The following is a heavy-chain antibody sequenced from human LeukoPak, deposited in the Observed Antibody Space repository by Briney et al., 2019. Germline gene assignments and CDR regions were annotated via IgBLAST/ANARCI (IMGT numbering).Heavy chain of an antibody. CDR1: GGSINSYY. Sequence: PSETLSLTCTVSGGSINSYYWSWIRQPPGRGLEWVGDIYYSGSTNYNPSLKSRVTISVDTSKNQFSLKLSSVTAADTAVYYCARDVLWFGESLYYYYYMDVWGKGTTVTVSS. V-gene: IGHV4-59*01. J-gene: IGHJ6*03. D-gene: IGHD3-10*01. CDR2: IYYSGST. CDR3: ARDVLWFGESLYYYYYMDV.